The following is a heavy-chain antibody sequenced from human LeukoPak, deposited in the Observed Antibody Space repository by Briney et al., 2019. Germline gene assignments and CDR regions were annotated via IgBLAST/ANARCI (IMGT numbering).Heavy chain of an antibody. D-gene: IGHD1-26*01. V-gene: IGHV1-46*01. J-gene: IGHJ4*02. Sequence: GASVKVSCKASGYTFTTFYIHWVRQAPGQGLEWMGMINPNGGSTTYSQKFQDRVSMTRDTSTSTVYMELCSLRSEDTAVYYCARDLIVGATFDFWGQGTLVTVSS. CDR3: ARDLIVGATFDF. CDR2: INPNGGST. CDR1: GYTFTTFY.